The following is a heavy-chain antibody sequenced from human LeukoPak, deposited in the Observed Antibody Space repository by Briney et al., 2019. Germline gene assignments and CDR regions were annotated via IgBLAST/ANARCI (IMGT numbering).Heavy chain of an antibody. Sequence: PSETLSLTCTVSGASISSSSHYWGWIRQPPGERLQWIGSIHYSGSTYYKLSLRSRVTMSVDTSNNQFSLKLSSVTAADTAVYYCARHQRISGSGYYIDYWGQGTLVAVSS. CDR3: ARHQRISGSGYYIDY. CDR1: GASISSSSHY. CDR2: IHYSGST. V-gene: IGHV4-39*01. J-gene: IGHJ4*02. D-gene: IGHD3-22*01.